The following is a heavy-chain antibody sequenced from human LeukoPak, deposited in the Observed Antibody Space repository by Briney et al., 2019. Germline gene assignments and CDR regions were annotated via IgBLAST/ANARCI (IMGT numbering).Heavy chain of an antibody. Sequence: SVKVSCKASGGTFSSYTISWVRQAPGQGLDWMGRIIPILGIANYAQKFQGRVTITGDKSTSTAYMELSSLRPEDTAVYYCASRYYYDSSGYYYRSFDYWGQGTLVTVSS. CDR3: ASRYYYDSSGYYYRSFDY. J-gene: IGHJ4*02. D-gene: IGHD3-22*01. V-gene: IGHV1-69*02. CDR1: GGTFSSYT. CDR2: IIPILGIA.